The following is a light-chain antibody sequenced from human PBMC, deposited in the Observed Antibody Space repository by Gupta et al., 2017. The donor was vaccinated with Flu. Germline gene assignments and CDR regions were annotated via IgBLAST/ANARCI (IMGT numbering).Light chain of an antibody. CDR3: QQGDTSPVT. Sequence: GTLYLSPGETGTLSCRASQSVASDYLAWYQQKPGQAPRLLIYASSSRAIGIPDRFSGSGSGTDFTLTISRLEPEDFAVYYCQQGDTSPVTFGHGTKVDI. CDR1: QSVASDY. J-gene: IGKJ3*01. CDR2: ASS. V-gene: IGKV3-20*01.